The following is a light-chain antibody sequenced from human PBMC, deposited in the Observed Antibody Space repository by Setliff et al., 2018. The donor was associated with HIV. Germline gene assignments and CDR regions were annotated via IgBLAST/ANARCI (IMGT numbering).Light chain of an antibody. CDR2: DVS. Sequence: QSVLTQPASVSGSPGQSITISCTGTSSDVGAYAYVSWYQQHPGKVPKLMLYDVSNRPSGVSTRFSGSKSGNTASLTISGLQAEDEAHYYCISYRTTSTWVFGGGTKVTVL. J-gene: IGLJ3*02. CDR3: ISYRTTSTWV. V-gene: IGLV2-14*03. CDR1: SSDVGAYAY.